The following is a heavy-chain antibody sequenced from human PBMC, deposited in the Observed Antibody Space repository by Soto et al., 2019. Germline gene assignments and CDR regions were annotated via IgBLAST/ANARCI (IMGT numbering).Heavy chain of an antibody. CDR1: GYRFTSYW. CDR3: ARLDIVVTGAFDI. D-gene: IGHD3-22*01. V-gene: IGHV5-51*01. CDR2: IYPGDSDT. J-gene: IGHJ3*02. Sequence: SLKISCKGSGYRFTSYWIGWVRQMPGKGLEWMGIIYPGDSDTRYSPSFQGQVTVSADKSISTAYLQWSSLKASDTAMYYCARLDIVVTGAFDIWGQGTMVTVS.